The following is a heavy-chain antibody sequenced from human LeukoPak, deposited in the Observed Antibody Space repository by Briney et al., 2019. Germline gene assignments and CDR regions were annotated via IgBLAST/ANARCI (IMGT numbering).Heavy chain of an antibody. J-gene: IGHJ4*02. Sequence: ASVKVSCKASGYTFTSYDINWVRQATGQGLEWLGWMNPNSGNTGYAQKFQGRVTMTRDTSTNTAYMELCSLRSEDTAVYYCARDSERWLQWPWDQGTLVTVSS. CDR2: MNPNSGNT. CDR3: ARDSERWLQWP. CDR1: GYTFTSYD. D-gene: IGHD5-24*01. V-gene: IGHV1-8*01.